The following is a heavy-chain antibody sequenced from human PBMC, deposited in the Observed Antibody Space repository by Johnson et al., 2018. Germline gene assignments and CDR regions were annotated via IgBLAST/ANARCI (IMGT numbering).Heavy chain of an antibody. D-gene: IGHD5-18*01. CDR1: GFTFSSYA. Sequence: VQLVESGGGLVQPGGSLRLSCAASGFTFSSYAMSWVRQAPGKGLEWVSGISGSGGSTYYEDSVKGRITISRDNSKNTLYLQMNSLRAEDTAVYYCAKDPREAMVTRWFDPWGQGILVTVSS. CDR3: AKDPREAMVTRWFDP. V-gene: IGHV3-23*04. CDR2: ISGSGGST. J-gene: IGHJ5*02.